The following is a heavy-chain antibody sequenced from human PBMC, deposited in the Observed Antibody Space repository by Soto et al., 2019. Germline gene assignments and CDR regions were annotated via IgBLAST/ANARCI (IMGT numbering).Heavy chain of an antibody. V-gene: IGHV4-34*01. CDR2: INHSGIT. D-gene: IGHD3-22*01. Sequence: PSETLSLTCAVYGGSFSDYYWSCIRQPPGKGLEWIWEINHSGITNYSPSLKSRVTMSVDTSKNHFSLKLTSVSAADTALYFCARFPFDSNDWTNPRYFDIWGQGTLVTVSS. CDR1: GGSFSDYY. J-gene: IGHJ4*02. CDR3: ARFPFDSNDWTNPRYFDI.